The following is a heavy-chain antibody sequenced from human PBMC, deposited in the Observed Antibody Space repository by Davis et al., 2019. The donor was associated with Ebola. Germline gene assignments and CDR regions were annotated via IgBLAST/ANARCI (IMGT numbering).Heavy chain of an antibody. CDR1: GFTFSSYS. CDR2: ISSSSSDL. J-gene: IGHJ4*02. D-gene: IGHD3-3*01. CDR3: ARDTPTIFGVVIIH. V-gene: IGHV3-21*01. Sequence: GESLKISCAASGFTFSSYSMNWVRQAPGKGLEWVSSISSSSSDLYYADSVKGRFTISRDNAKNSVYLQMNSLRADDTAVYYCARDTPTIFGVVIIHWGQGTLVTVSS.